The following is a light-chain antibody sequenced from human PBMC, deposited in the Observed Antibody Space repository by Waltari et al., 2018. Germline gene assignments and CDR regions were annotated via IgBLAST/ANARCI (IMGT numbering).Light chain of an antibody. J-gene: IGLJ2*01. V-gene: IGLV2-14*03. CDR1: SSHAGRYNY. Sequence: QSALTQPASVSGSPGQSITISCTGSSSHAGRYNYVSWYQQHPGKAPKLLIHYVTQPPSGVSNRFSGSKSGNTASLIISGLQAEDEADYYCSSYTSSSTLIFGGGTKLTVL. CDR2: YVT. CDR3: SSYTSSSTLI.